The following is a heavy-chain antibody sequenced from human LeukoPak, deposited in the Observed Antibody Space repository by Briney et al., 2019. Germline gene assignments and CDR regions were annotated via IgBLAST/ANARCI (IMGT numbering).Heavy chain of an antibody. J-gene: IGHJ3*02. D-gene: IGHD2/OR15-2a*01. CDR3: ATYNSRDAFDI. CDR1: GFTVSNSW. V-gene: IGHV3-15*01. CDR2: IRSKSDGGTT. Sequence: GGSLRLSCAVSGFTVSNSWMGWVRQAPGKGLEWVGRIRSKSDGGTTDHAAPVKDRFTISRDDTRNTLNLQMYSLKTEDTAVYYCATYNSRDAFDIWGQGTMVIVSS.